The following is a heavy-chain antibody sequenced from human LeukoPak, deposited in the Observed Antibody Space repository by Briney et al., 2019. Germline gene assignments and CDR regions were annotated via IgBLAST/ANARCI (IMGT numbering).Heavy chain of an antibody. V-gene: IGHV3-7*01. D-gene: IGHD3-22*01. Sequence: PGGSLRLSCAASGFIFKDFWMIWVRQAPGKGLEWVANIKQDGSEKYYVDSVKGRFTISRDNSKNTLYLQMNSLRAEDTAVYYCARSGSGYYNGVYWGQGTLVTVSS. CDR1: GFIFKDFW. CDR2: IKQDGSEK. CDR3: ARSGSGYYNGVY. J-gene: IGHJ4*02.